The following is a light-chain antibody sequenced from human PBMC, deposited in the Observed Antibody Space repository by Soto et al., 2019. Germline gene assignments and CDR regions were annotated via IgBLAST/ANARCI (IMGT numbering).Light chain of an antibody. V-gene: IGKV3-15*01. CDR2: GAS. CDR3: QQYNNWPLT. Sequence: DIVMTQSPATLSVSPGERATLSCRASQTVNINLAWYQQNPGQAPRLLIYGASTRATGIPARFSGSGSGTEFTLTISSLQSEDFAVYYCQQYNNWPLTFGGGTKVEIK. J-gene: IGKJ4*01. CDR1: QTVNIN.